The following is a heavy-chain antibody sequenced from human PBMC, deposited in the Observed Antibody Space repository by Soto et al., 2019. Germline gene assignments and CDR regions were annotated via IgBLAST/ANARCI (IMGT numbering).Heavy chain of an antibody. J-gene: IGHJ6*02. D-gene: IGHD3-22*01. Sequence: HPGGSLRLSCAASGFTVSSNYMSWVRQAPGKGLEWVSVIYSGGSTYYADSVKGRFTISRDNSKNTLYLQMNSLRAEDTAVYYCAAPGGYDSSGGPSRKGYYYYYYGMDVWGQGTTVTVSS. CDR2: IYSGGST. CDR1: GFTVSSNY. CDR3: AAPGGYDSSGGPSRKGYYYYYYGMDV. V-gene: IGHV3-66*01.